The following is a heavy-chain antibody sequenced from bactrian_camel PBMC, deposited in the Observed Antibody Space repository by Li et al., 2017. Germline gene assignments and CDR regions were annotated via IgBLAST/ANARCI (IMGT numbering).Heavy chain of an antibody. V-gene: IGHV3S53*01. J-gene: IGHJ4*01. D-gene: IGHD1*01. CDR2: ITTRGQT. CDR1: GYSRNMPC. CDR3: GAEYNAYCSDRVQY. Sequence: QVQLVESGGGSVQAGGSLTLSCSAFGYSRNMPCMAWYRQAAGEQREWVSSITTRGQTTYAESVKGRFTISKDNAKSTLYLQMSNMIREDSATYYCGAEYNAYCSDRVQYWGQGTQVTV.